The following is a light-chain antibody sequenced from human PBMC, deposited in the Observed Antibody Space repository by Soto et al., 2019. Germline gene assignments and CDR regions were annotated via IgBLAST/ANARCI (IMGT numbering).Light chain of an antibody. CDR1: SVDVGSYDL. V-gene: IGLV2-23*02. CDR2: EVT. CDR3: CSYANGNTLL. Sequence: QSVLTQPASVSGSPGQSITISCTGTSVDVGSYDLVSWYQHHPGTAPKLILYEVTKRPSGVSNRFSGSKSGNTASLTISGLQTEDDSHYYCCSYANGNTLLFGGGTKVTVL. J-gene: IGLJ2*01.